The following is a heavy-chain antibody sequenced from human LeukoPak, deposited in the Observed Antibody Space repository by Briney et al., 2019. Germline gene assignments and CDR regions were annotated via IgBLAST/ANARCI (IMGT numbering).Heavy chain of an antibody. Sequence: PSETLSLTCAVYGGSFSGYYWSWIRQPPGKGLEWIGEINHSGSTNYNPSLKSRVTISVDTSKNQFSLKLSSVAAADTAVYYCAGTTYYYDSSGYRPIDYWGQGTLVTVSS. CDR3: AGTTYYYDSSGYRPIDY. CDR1: GGSFSGYY. J-gene: IGHJ4*02. D-gene: IGHD3-22*01. CDR2: INHSGST. V-gene: IGHV4-34*01.